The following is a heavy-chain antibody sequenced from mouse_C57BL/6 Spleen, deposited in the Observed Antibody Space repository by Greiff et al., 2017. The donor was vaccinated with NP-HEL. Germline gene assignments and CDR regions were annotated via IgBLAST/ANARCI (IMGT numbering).Heavy chain of an antibody. CDR3: TRFGTYFDY. D-gene: IGHD1-1*01. V-gene: IGHV1-15*01. Sequence: VQLQQSGAELVRPGASVTLSCKASGYTFTDYEMHWVKQTPVHGLEWIGAIDPETGGTAYNQKFKGKAILTADISSSTAYMELRSLTSEDSAVYYCTRFGTYFDYWGQGTTLTVSS. CDR2: IDPETGGT. J-gene: IGHJ2*01. CDR1: GYTFTDYE.